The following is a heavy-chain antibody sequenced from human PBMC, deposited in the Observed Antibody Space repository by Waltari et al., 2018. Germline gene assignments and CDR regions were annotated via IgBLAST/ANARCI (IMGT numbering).Heavy chain of an antibody. CDR3: VRGMGDGY. V-gene: IGHV3-74*01. CDR2: SNSEGRII. Sequence: EVQLVESGGGLVQPGGSLRLSCAASGFTFSSSWMDGVSQAPGKGLGWVSRSNSEGRIITYADSAKVRFTISRDNAKNTLHLQMNSLRADDTAVYYCVRGMGDGYWGRGSLVTVDS. J-gene: IGHJ4*02. D-gene: IGHD1-26*01. CDR1: GFTFSSSW.